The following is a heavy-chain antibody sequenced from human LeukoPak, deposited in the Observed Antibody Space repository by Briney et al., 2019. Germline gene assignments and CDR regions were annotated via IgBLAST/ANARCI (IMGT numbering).Heavy chain of an antibody. V-gene: IGHV1-2*02. CDR3: ARDSPHYDSGGYYYVMGY. D-gene: IGHD3-22*01. J-gene: IGHJ4*02. CDR1: GYTFTGYY. CDR2: INPNSGGT. Sequence: ASVKVSCKASGYTFTGYYMHWVRQAPGQGLEWMGWINPNSGGTNYAQKFQGRVTMTRDTSVTTAYMELSRLTSDDPAVYYCARDSPHYDSGGYYYVMGYWGQGTLVTVSS.